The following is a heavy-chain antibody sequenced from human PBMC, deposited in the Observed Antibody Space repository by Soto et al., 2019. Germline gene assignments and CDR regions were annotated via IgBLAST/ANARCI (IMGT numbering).Heavy chain of an antibody. V-gene: IGHV4-39*01. Sequence: SETLSLTCTVSGGSISSSTYYWGWIRQPPGKGLEWIGTIHYSGNTIYNPSLKSRVTIYIDTSRKQFSLKLNSVTAADTAVYYCARQGLRYYYYGMDVWGQGTTVTVS. CDR3: ARQGLRYYYYGMDV. CDR1: GGSISSSTYY. J-gene: IGHJ6*02. D-gene: IGHD3-16*02. CDR2: IHYSGNT.